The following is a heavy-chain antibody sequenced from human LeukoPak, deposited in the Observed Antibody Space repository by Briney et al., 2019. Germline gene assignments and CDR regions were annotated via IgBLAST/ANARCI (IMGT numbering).Heavy chain of an antibody. J-gene: IGHJ4*02. D-gene: IGHD4-17*01. Sequence: GGSLRLSCAASGFSFSDYYMSWIRQAPGKGLEWVSYISSSGSTIYYADSVKGRFTISRDNAKNSLFLQMNSLRAEDTAVYYCARIYYGDYSPADYWGQGTLVTVSS. V-gene: IGHV3-11*04. CDR2: ISSSGSTI. CDR1: GFSFSDYY. CDR3: ARIYYGDYSPADY.